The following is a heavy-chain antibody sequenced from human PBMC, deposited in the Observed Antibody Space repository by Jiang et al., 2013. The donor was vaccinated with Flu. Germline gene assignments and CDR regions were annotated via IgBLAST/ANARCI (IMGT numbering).Heavy chain of an antibody. CDR1: GGSISSGGYS. Sequence: LLKPSQTLSLTCAVSGGSISSGGYSWSWIRQPPGKGLEWIGYIYHSGSTYYNPSLKSRVTISVDRSKNQFSLKLSSVTAADTAVYYCARGYCSSTSCYIGWFDPWGQGTLVTVSS. V-gene: IGHV4-30-2*01. J-gene: IGHJ5*02. CDR2: IYHSGST. D-gene: IGHD2-2*02. CDR3: ARGYCSSTSCYIGWFDP.